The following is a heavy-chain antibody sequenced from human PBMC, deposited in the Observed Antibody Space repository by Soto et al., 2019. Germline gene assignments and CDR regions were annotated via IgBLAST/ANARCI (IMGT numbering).Heavy chain of an antibody. CDR1: GFTFSSYG. J-gene: IGHJ4*02. CDR3: AKPEINPDMKGIAVAGLFDY. Sequence: GGSLRLSCAASGFTFSSYGMHWVRQAPGKGLEWVAVISYDGSNKYYADSVKGRFTISRDNSKNTLYLQMNSLRAEDTAVYYCAKPEINPDMKGIAVAGLFDYWGQGTLVTVSS. D-gene: IGHD6-19*01. V-gene: IGHV3-30*18. CDR2: ISYDGSNK.